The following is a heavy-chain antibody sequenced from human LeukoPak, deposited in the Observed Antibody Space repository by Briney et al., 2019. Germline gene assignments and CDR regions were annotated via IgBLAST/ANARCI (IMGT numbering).Heavy chain of an antibody. J-gene: IGHJ4*02. CDR3: ARDGGLDPYYFDY. CDR2: IYYSGST. Sequence: SETLSLTCTVSGGSISSGGYYLSWNRQHPGKGLEWIGYIYYSGSTYYNPSLKSRVTISVDTSKNQFSLKLSSVTAADTAVYYCARDGGLDPYYFDYWGQGTLVTVSS. V-gene: IGHV4-31*03. D-gene: IGHD3-16*01. CDR1: GGSISSGGYY.